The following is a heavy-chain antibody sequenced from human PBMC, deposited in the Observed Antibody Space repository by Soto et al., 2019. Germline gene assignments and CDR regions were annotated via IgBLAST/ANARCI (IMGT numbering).Heavy chain of an antibody. V-gene: IGHV1-69*08. J-gene: IGHJ1*01. CDR2: IVPTLGST. CDR1: GHPHT. D-gene: IGHD3-16*01. Sequence: QVHLVQSGAEVKKPGSSVRVSCTASGHPHTISWVRQAPGQGLEWLGGIVPTLGSTNYARNFQGRVTISADKSAGVVHREVIGLRSEDSATYSWGSAQFGGFLLRYWGPGT. CDR3: GSAQFGGFLLRY.